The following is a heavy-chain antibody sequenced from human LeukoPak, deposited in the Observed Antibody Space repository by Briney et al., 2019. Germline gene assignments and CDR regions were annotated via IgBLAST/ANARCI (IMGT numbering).Heavy chain of an antibody. J-gene: IGHJ5*02. CDR1: GFTVSSNY. V-gene: IGHV3-53*05. Sequence: GGSLRLSCAASGFTVSSNYMSWVRQAPGKGLEWVSVIYSGGSTYYADSVKGRFTISRDNSKNTLYLQMNSLRTEDTAVYYCAKDLKRFLEWLGPWGQGTLVTVSS. CDR3: AKDLKRFLEWLGP. CDR2: IYSGGST. D-gene: IGHD3-3*01.